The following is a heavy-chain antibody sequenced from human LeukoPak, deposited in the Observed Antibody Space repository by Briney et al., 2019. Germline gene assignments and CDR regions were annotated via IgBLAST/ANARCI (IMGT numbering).Heavy chain of an antibody. CDR1: GGSISSGSYY. Sequence: SETLSLTCTVSGGSISSGSYYWSWIRQPAGKGLEWVGRIYTSGSTYYNPSLNGRVSISRDTTKNLFSLRLRSVTAADTAVYFCARGCVSSSTWYSTYYYYFYMDVWGKGTTVTVSS. J-gene: IGHJ6*03. D-gene: IGHD1-1*01. CDR3: ARGCVSSSTWYSTYYYYFYMDV. CDR2: IYTSGST. V-gene: IGHV4-61*02.